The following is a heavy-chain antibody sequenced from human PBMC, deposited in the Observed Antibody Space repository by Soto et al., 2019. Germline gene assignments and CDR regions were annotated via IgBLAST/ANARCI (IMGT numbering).Heavy chain of an antibody. V-gene: IGHV1-18*01. CDR1: GYTFTSYG. J-gene: IGHJ4*02. CDR3: AREARMYYDFWSGLVGFDY. Sequence: GASVKGSCKASGYTFTSYGIGWVRQAPGQGLEWMGWISAYNGNTNYAQKLQGRVTMTTDTSTSTAYMELRSLRSDDTAVYYCAREARMYYDFWSGLVGFDYWGQGTLVTVSS. CDR2: ISAYNGNT. D-gene: IGHD3-3*01.